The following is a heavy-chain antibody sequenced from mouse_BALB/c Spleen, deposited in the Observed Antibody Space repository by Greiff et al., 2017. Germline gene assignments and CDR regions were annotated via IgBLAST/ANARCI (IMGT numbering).Heavy chain of an antibody. CDR1: GFTFSSYG. J-gene: IGHJ3*01. CDR3: ARDLGGNFLAY. Sequence: DVMLVESGGGLVQPGGSLKLSCAASGFTFSSYGMSWVRQTPDKRLELVATINSNGGSTYYPDSVKGRFTISRDNAKNTLYLQMSSLKSEDTAMYYCARDLGGNFLAYWGQGTLVTVSA. CDR2: INSNGGST. V-gene: IGHV5-6-3*01. D-gene: IGHD2-1*01.